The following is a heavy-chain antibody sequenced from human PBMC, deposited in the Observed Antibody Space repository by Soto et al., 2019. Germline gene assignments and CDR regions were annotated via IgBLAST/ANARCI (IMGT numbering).Heavy chain of an antibody. CDR2: INAGNGHT. J-gene: IGHJ4*02. CDR1: GYTFTRYG. Sequence: ASVKVSCKASGYTFTRYGISWVRQAPGQRLEWMGWINAGNGHTKYSQKFQGRVTMTRDTSTSTVYMELSSLRSEDTAVYYCARVYCSGGSCYGIDYWGQGTLVTVSS. CDR3: ARVYCSGGSCYGIDY. D-gene: IGHD2-15*01. V-gene: IGHV1-18*01.